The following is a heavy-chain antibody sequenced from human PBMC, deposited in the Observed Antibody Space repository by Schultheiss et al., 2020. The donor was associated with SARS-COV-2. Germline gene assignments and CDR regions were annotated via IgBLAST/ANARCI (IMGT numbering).Heavy chain of an antibody. Sequence: SQTLSLTCAISGDSVSTNSAGWHWLRQSPSRGLECLGRTYYRSKWYADYAESVKSRITINPDTSENQFSLHLKSVTPEDTAVYYCVRGSEGGNWFDPWGQGTLVTVSS. CDR3: VRGSEGGNWFDP. J-gene: IGHJ5*02. CDR2: TYYRSKWYA. V-gene: IGHV6-1*01. CDR1: GDSVSTNSAG.